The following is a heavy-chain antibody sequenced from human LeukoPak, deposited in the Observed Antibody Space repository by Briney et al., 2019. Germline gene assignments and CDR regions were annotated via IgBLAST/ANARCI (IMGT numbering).Heavy chain of an antibody. V-gene: IGHV1-69*13. J-gene: IGHJ4*01. CDR3: ARARTDYFDSSGSPFHY. CDR2: TIPIFNAA. CDR1: GGTFSNYA. Sequence: SVKVSCKASGGTFSNYALSWVRQAPGQGLEWMGATIPIFNAANYARKFKGRVTITADESTSTAYMELRSLTSEDTALYYCARARTDYFDSSGSPFHYWGQGTLVTVSS. D-gene: IGHD3-22*01.